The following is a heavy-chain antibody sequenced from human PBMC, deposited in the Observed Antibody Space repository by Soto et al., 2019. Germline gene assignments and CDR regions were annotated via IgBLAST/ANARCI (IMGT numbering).Heavy chain of an antibody. CDR1: GFTFSSYA. V-gene: IGHV3-23*01. D-gene: IGHD3-9*01. CDR2: ISGTGRVT. CDR3: AKDVHYDIVTGIEYFDH. J-gene: IGHJ1*01. Sequence: EVQLLESGGGLVQPGGSLKISCAVSGFTFSSYAISWVRQAPGKGLEWVSGISGTGRVTNYAESVKGRFTISRDNPKNTLYLEMKSLRVEDTAVYYCAKDVHYDIVTGIEYFDHWGQGTLVTVSS.